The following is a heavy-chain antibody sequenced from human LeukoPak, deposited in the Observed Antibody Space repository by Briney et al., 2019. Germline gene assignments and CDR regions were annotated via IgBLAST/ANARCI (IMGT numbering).Heavy chain of an antibody. D-gene: IGHD6-13*01. CDR2: IKQDGSEK. V-gene: IGHV3-7*05. CDR1: GFTFSSDW. CDR3: ARWGTYSSSWLGAFDI. Sequence: GGSLRLSCAASGFTFSSDWMSWVRQAPGKGLDWVANIKQDGSEKYYVDSVKGRFTISRDNAKNSLYLQMNSLRAEDTAVYYCARWGTYSSSWLGAFDIWGQGTMVTVSS. J-gene: IGHJ3*02.